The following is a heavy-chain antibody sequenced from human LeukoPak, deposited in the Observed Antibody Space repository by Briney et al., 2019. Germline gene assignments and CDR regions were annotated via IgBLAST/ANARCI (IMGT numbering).Heavy chain of an antibody. Sequence: PSENLSLTCTVSGGSISSYYWSWIRPPAGKGLEWIGRIYTSGSTNYNPSLKSRATMSVDTSKNQFSLKLSSVTAADTAVYYCAREVWFVELLLFDYWGQGTLVTVSS. CDR1: GGSISSYY. J-gene: IGHJ4*02. D-gene: IGHD3-10*01. CDR3: AREVWFVELLLFDY. V-gene: IGHV4-4*07. CDR2: IYTSGST.